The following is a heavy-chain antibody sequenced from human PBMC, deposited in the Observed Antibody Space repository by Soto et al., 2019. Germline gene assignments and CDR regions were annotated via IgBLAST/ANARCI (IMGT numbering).Heavy chain of an antibody. Sequence: EVQLLESGGGLVQPGGSLRLSCAASGFTFSSYAMSWVRQAPGKGLEWVSTISASGASTYYADSVKGRFTISRDNSKNXXYLQMNSLRAEDTAAYYCADHYYDSSGDYPDAFDIWGQGTMVTVSS. D-gene: IGHD3-22*01. CDR2: ISASGAST. V-gene: IGHV3-23*01. CDR3: ADHYYDSSGDYPDAFDI. J-gene: IGHJ3*02. CDR1: GFTFSSYA.